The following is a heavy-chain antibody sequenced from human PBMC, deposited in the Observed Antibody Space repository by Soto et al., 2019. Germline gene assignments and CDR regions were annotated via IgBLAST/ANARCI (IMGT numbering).Heavy chain of an antibody. CDR3: ARLASSSEYPATYDY. J-gene: IGHJ4*02. CDR1: GGSFSGYY. CDR2: INHSGST. D-gene: IGHD6-6*01. Sequence: SETLSLTCAVYGGSFSGYYWSWIRQPPGKGLEWIGEINHSGSTNYNPSLKSRVTISVDTSKNQFSLKLSSVTAADTAVYYCARLASSSEYPATYDYWGQGTLVTVSS. V-gene: IGHV4-34*01.